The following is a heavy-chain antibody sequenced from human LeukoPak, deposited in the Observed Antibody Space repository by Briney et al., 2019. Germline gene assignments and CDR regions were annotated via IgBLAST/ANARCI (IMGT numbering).Heavy chain of an antibody. Sequence: GGSLRLSCAASGFTFSSYAMHWVRQAPGKGLEWVAVISYDGSNKYYADSVKGRFTISRDNSKNTLYLQMNSLRAEDTAVYYCASLIWIGQWEPLGNWGQGTLVTVSS. CDR3: ASLIWIGQWEPLGN. J-gene: IGHJ4*02. V-gene: IGHV3-30*14. CDR1: GFTFSSYA. D-gene: IGHD1-26*01. CDR2: ISYDGSNK.